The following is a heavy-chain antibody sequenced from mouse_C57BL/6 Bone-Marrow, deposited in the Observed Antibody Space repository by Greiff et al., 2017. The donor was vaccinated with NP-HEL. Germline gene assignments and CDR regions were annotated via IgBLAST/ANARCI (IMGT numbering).Heavy chain of an antibody. CDR2: ILPGSGNT. J-gene: IGHJ2*01. V-gene: IGHV1-9*01. D-gene: IGHD1-1*01. Sequence: VQLQQSGAELMKPGASVKLSCKATGYTFTGNWIEWVKQRPGHGLEWIGEILPGSGNTYYNERFKGKATFTADTSSNTAYMQLSSLTTEDSAIYYCARDYSGSSYFDYWGQGTTLTV. CDR1: GYTFTGNW. CDR3: ARDYSGSSYFDY.